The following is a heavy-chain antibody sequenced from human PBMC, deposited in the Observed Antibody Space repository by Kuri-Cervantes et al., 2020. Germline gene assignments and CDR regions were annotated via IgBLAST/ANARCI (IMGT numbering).Heavy chain of an antibody. CDR2: ISYDGSNK. J-gene: IGHJ3*02. Sequence: GESLKISCAASGFTFSNYWMSWVRQVPGKGGLEWVAVISYDGSNKYYADSVKGRFTISRDNSKNTLYLQMNSLRAEDTAVYYCASAYSSSWRTVNHDAFDIWGQGTMVTVSS. D-gene: IGHD6-13*01. V-gene: IGHV3-30-3*01. CDR3: ASAYSSSWRTVNHDAFDI. CDR1: GFTFSNYW.